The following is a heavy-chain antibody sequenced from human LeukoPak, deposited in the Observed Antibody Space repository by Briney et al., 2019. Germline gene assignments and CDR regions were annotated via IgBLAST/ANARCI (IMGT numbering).Heavy chain of an antibody. CDR3: ARLPTHYCGGDCYSERQNDY. Sequence: ASVKVSCKASGYTFTSYYMHWVRQAPGQGLEWMGIINPSGGSTSYAQKFQGRVTMTRDTSTSTVYMELSSLRSEDTAVYYCARLPTHYCGGDCYSERQNDYWGQGTLVTVSS. V-gene: IGHV1-46*01. CDR1: GYTFTSYY. CDR2: INPSGGST. J-gene: IGHJ4*02. D-gene: IGHD2-21*02.